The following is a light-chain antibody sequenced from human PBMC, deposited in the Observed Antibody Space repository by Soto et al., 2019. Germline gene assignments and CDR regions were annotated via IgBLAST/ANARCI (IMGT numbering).Light chain of an antibody. Sequence: QSELTQPASVSGSPGQSIAISCTGTSSDVGAYNYVSWYQQHPGKAPKLMIYDVSNRPSGVSNRFSGSKSGNTASLTISGLQAEDEADYYCNSYTTSSTYVFGTGTKVTVL. CDR2: DVS. CDR3: NSYTTSSTYV. J-gene: IGLJ1*01. CDR1: SSDVGAYNY. V-gene: IGLV2-14*03.